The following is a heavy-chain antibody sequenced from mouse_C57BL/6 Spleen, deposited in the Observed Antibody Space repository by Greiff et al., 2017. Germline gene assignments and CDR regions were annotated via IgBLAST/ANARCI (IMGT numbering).Heavy chain of an antibody. CDR2: IYPGDGDP. Sequence: QVQLQQSGPELVKPGASVKISCKASGYAFSSSWMNWVKQRPGKGLEWIGRIYPGDGDPNYNGKFKGKATLTADKSSSTAYMQLSSLTSEDSAVYFCGPLLLRLVGDAMDYWGQGTSVTVSS. V-gene: IGHV1-82*01. J-gene: IGHJ4*01. D-gene: IGHD1-1*01. CDR3: GPLLLRLVGDAMDY. CDR1: GYAFSSSW.